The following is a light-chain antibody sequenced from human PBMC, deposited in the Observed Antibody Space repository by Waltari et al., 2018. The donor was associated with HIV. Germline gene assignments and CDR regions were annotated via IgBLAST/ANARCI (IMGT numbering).Light chain of an antibody. V-gene: IGLV2-8*01. CDR3: SSYGGSNNHVV. CDR1: SSDVGGYNH. CDR2: EVS. Sequence: QSALTQPPSASGSPGHSVPISCTGTSSDVGGYNHVSWYQHTPGKAPKLMIYEVSKRPSGVPDRFSGSKSGNTASLTVSGLQAEDEADYYCSSYGGSNNHVVFGGGTKLTVL. J-gene: IGLJ2*01.